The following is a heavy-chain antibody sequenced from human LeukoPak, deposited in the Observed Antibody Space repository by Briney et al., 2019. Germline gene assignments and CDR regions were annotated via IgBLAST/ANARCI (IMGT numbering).Heavy chain of an antibody. CDR1: GFTFSSYA. V-gene: IGHV3-23*01. CDR3: GRRSAYYFES. CDR2: ITSTGGNT. D-gene: IGHD3-3*01. Sequence: GGSLRLSCAASGFTFSSYAMSWVRQAPGKGLEWVSSITSTGGNTFYADSVKGRFTISRDNSKSTLYLHMNSLRVDDTAVYYCGRRSAYYFESWGQGTLVTVS. J-gene: IGHJ4*02.